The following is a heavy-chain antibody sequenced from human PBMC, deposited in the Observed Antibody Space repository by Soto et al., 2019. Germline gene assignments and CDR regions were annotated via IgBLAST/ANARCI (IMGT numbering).Heavy chain of an antibody. J-gene: IGHJ5*02. V-gene: IGHV3-23*01. Sequence: PGGSLRLSCAASGFTFSSHSMSWVRQAPGKGLEWVSAISCXGGSTYYADSLKGRFTISRDNTKNTRYLQMNRLRAEDMALYYCATAQVYNWNPSPWGQGTLVTVSS. CDR1: GFTFSSHS. CDR3: ATAQVYNWNPSP. D-gene: IGHD1-20*01. CDR2: ISCXGGST.